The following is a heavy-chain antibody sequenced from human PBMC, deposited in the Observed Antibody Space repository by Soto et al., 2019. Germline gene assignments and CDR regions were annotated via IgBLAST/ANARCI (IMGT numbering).Heavy chain of an antibody. D-gene: IGHD6-19*01. J-gene: IGHJ4*02. CDR2: ISSSGTTI. Sequence: EVQLVESGGGLVQPGGSLRLSCAASGFTFSSYEMNWVRQAPGKGLEWVSYISSSGTTIYYADSVNGRFTISRDNAKNSLYLQMNSLRAEDTADYYCASAGGIAVAGIKWGQGTLVTVSS. CDR1: GFTFSSYE. CDR3: ASAGGIAVAGIK. V-gene: IGHV3-48*03.